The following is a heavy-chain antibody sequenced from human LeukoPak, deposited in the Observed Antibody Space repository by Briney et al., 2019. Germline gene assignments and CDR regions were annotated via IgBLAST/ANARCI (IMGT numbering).Heavy chain of an antibody. CDR1: GESLSKYY. J-gene: IGHJ4*02. CDR3: ASSVGSTDY. V-gene: IGHV4-34*01. Sequence: PSETLSLTCAVYGESLSKYYWTWIRQSPGKGLEWIGEINHRGSTNHSPSLKSRVTLSVDTSKHQFSLKLTSLTAADAAVYYCASSVGSTDYWGQGTLVTVSS. CDR2: INHRGST. D-gene: IGHD1-26*01.